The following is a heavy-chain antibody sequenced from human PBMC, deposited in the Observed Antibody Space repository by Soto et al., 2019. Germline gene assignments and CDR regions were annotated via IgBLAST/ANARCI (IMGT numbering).Heavy chain of an antibody. Sequence: TLSLTCTVSGGSISSGDYYWSWIRQPPGKGLEWIGYVYYSGSTYYNPSLKSRVTISVDTSKNQFSLKLSSVTAAGTAVYCCARGIEGWYQGRYYYGMDVWGQGTTVTVSS. D-gene: IGHD6-19*01. J-gene: IGHJ6*02. V-gene: IGHV4-30-4*01. CDR3: ARGIEGWYQGRYYYGMDV. CDR1: GGSISSGDYY. CDR2: VYYSGST.